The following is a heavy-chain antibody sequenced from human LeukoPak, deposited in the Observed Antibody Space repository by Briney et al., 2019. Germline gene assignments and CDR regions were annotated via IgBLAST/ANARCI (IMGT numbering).Heavy chain of an antibody. D-gene: IGHD1-20*01. J-gene: IGHJ6*02. CDR2: IIGSGNSI. CDR1: GFTFGTYA. CDR3: ARDNGGDNWSPYYYYGMDV. Sequence: GGSLRLSCAASGFTFGTYAMSWVRQAPGKGLEWVSLIIGSGNSIHYADSVKGRFTISRDNSKNTLYLQMNSLRAEDTAVYYCARDNGGDNWSPYYYYGMDVWGQGTTVTVSS. V-gene: IGHV3-23*01.